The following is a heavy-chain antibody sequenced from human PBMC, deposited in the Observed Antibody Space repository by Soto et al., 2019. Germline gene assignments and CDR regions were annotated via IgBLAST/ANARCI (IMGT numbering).Heavy chain of an antibody. D-gene: IGHD5-12*01. V-gene: IGHV4-34*01. CDR1: GGSFSGYY. J-gene: IGHJ6*02. Sequence: LSLTCAVYGGSFSGYYWSWIRQPPGKGLEWIGEINHSGSTNYNPSLKSRVTISVDTSKNQFSLKLSSVTAADTAVYYCARVPNSGYDDDYYYYGMDVWGQGTTVTVSS. CDR2: INHSGST. CDR3: ARVPNSGYDDDYYYYGMDV.